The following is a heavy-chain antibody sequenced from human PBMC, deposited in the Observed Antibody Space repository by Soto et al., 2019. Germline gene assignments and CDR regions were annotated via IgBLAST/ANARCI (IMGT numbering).Heavy chain of an antibody. J-gene: IGHJ6*04. Sequence: QPGVSLRLSFAASGFSFSSYGMHWFRQAPGKGLEWVAVIWYDGSNKYYADSVKGRFTISRDNSKNTLYLQMNSLRAEDTAVYYCARGLDFLSGYPDVVVWGKGTTVTVSS. V-gene: IGHV3-33*01. D-gene: IGHD3-3*01. CDR2: IWYDGSNK. CDR3: ARGLDFLSGYPDVVV. CDR1: GFSFSSYG.